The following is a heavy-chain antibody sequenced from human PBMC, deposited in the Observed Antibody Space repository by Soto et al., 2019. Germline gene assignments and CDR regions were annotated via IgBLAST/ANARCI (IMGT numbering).Heavy chain of an antibody. J-gene: IGHJ4*02. CDR3: ARGAVWSIAARSNFDY. CDR1: GFTFSSYG. CDR2: IWYDGSNK. Sequence: QVQLVESGGGVVQPGRSLRLSCAASGFTFSSYGMHWVRQAPGKGLEWVAVIWYDGSNKYYADSVKGRFTISRDNSKNTLYLQLNRLRAEGTAVYYCARGAVWSIAARSNFDYWGQGTLVTVSS. V-gene: IGHV3-33*01. D-gene: IGHD6-6*01.